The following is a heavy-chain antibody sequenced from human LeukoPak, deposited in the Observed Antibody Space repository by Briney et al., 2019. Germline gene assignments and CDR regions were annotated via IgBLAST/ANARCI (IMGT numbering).Heavy chain of an antibody. CDR3: ARVRRYWNDED. CDR1: GYTFTRYY. Sequence: ASVNVSCKASGYTFTRYYMHWVRQAPRQGIEWMGIINPSGGHTSYAEKFQGRVTMTRDTSTSTVYMGLSSLRSEDTAGYYCARVRRYWNDEDWGQGTLVTVSS. V-gene: IGHV1-46*01. CDR2: INPSGGHT. D-gene: IGHD1-1*01. J-gene: IGHJ4*02.